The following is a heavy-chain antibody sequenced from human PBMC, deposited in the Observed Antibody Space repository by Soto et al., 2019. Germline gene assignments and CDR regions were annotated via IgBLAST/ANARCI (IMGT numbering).Heavy chain of an antibody. CDR3: ARTCSGGTCSFDY. CDR1: GFTVSSNY. CDR2: IYSGGST. D-gene: IGHD2-15*01. V-gene: IGHV3-66*01. Sequence: EVQLVESGGGFVQPGGSLRLSCAASGFTVSSNYMSWVRQAPGKGLEWVSVIYSGGSTYYADSVKGRFTISRDNSENTLYLQMNSLRAEDTAVYYCARTCSGGTCSFDYWGQGTLVTVSS. J-gene: IGHJ4*02.